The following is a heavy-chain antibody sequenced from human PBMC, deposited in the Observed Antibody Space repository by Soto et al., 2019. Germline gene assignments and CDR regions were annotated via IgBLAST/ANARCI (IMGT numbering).Heavy chain of an antibody. CDR2: INSDGSST. V-gene: IGHV3-74*01. Sequence: GGSLRLSCAASGFTFSSYWMHWVRQAPGKGLVWVSRINSDGSSTSYADSVKGRFTISRDNAKNTLYLQMNSLRAEDTAVYYCARSPTRTTYAIYFDPWGQGALVTIS. CDR3: ARSPTRTTYAIYFDP. D-gene: IGHD4-17*01. J-gene: IGHJ5*02. CDR1: GFTFSSYW.